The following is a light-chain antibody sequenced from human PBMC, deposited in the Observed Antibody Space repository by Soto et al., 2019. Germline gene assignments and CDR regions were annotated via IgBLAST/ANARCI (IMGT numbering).Light chain of an antibody. CDR3: LQYETYWT. Sequence: DIQITQTPTTLSASVGDRVTITFRASQSISSWLAWYQQKPGKAPKLLIYDASSLESGVPSRFSGSGSGTEFTLTISSLQPDDFATYYCLQYETYWTFGQGTKVDI. J-gene: IGKJ1*01. V-gene: IGKV1-5*01. CDR2: DAS. CDR1: QSISSW.